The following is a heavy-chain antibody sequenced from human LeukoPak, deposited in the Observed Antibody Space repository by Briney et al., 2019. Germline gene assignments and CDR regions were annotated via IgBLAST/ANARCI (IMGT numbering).Heavy chain of an antibody. CDR2: ISGSSTYI. CDR3: ARDRFGDYNFDY. CDR1: GFIFSTYS. J-gene: IGHJ4*02. Sequence: GGSLRLSCAASGFIFSTYSMNWVRQAPGKGLEWVSSISGSSTYIYYADSVKGRFTISRDNDKNSLYLQMNSLRAEDTAVYYCARDRFGDYNFDYWGQGTLVTASS. D-gene: IGHD4-17*01. V-gene: IGHV3-21*01.